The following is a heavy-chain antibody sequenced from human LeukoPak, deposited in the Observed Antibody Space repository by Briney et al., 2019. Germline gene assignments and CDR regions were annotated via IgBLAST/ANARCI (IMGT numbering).Heavy chain of an antibody. D-gene: IGHD1-26*01. CDR1: GGTFTSCA. CDR2: IIPIFGTT. J-gene: IGHJ4*02. V-gene: IGHV1-69*06. Sequence: GASVKVSCKASGGTFTSCAICWVRDAPGQGHEWMGGIIPIFGTTNYAQKFQGRVTITADKSTSTAYMELSSLRSEDTAVYYCARDLGIVGAKGFDYWGQGTLVTVSS. CDR3: ARDLGIVGAKGFDY.